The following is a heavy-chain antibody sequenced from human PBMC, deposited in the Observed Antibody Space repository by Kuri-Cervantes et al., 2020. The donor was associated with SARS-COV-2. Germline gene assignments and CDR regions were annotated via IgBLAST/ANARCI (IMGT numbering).Heavy chain of an antibody. CDR2: IKQDGSEK. V-gene: IGHV3-7*01. CDR1: GFTFSSYW. D-gene: IGHD3/OR15-3a*01. Sequence: GESLKISCAASGFTFSSYWMSWVRQAPGKGLAWVANIKQDGSEKYYVGSVKGRFTISRDNAKNSLYLQMNSLRAEDTAVYYCARLIRTGYSDWFDPWGQGTLVTVSS. CDR3: ARLIRTGYSDWFDP. J-gene: IGHJ5*02.